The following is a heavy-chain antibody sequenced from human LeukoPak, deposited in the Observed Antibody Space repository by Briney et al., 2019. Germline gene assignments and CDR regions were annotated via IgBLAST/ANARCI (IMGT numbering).Heavy chain of an antibody. J-gene: IGHJ4*02. V-gene: IGHV3-23*01. CDR2: ISGTGGST. CDR3: ARVEGYCRGGSCYHFDS. D-gene: IGHD2-15*01. Sequence: GGSLRLSCAASGFTFSSYVVSWVRQAPGKGLEWVSAISGTGGSTYYADSVKGRFTISRDNSKNTLYLQMNTLRAEDTAAYYCARVEGYCRGGSCYHFDSWGQGTLVTVSS. CDR1: GFTFSSYV.